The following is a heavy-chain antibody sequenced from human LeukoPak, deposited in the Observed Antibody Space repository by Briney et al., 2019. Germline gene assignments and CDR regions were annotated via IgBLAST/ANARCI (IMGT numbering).Heavy chain of an antibody. D-gene: IGHD5-12*01. V-gene: IGHV3-23*01. CDR3: AKSPVATIRFFDP. CDR1: GFTFSSYA. Sequence: GGTLRLSCAASGFTFSSYAMSWVRQAPGKGLEWVSAISASGGSTYYADSVKGRFTISRDNSQNTLYLQMNSLRAEDTAVYYCAKSPVATIRFFDPWGQGTLVTVSS. CDR2: ISASGGST. J-gene: IGHJ5*02.